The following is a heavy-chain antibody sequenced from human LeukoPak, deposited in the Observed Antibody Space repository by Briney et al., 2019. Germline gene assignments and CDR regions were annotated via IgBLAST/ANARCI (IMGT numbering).Heavy chain of an antibody. Sequence: SVKVSCKASGGTFSSYAISWVRQAPGQGLEWMGGIIPIFGTANYAQKFQGRVTITTDESTSTAYMELSSLRSDDTAVYYCARGAVTTLLFDYWGQGTLVTVSS. J-gene: IGHJ4*02. CDR3: ARGAVTTLLFDY. V-gene: IGHV1-69*05. D-gene: IGHD4-17*01. CDR1: GGTFSSYA. CDR2: IIPIFGTA.